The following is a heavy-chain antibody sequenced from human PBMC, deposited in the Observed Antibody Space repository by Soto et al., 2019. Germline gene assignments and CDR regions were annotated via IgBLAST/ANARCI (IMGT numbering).Heavy chain of an antibody. J-gene: IGHJ3*02. Sequence: ASVKVSCKVSGYTLTELSMHWVRQAPGKGLEWMGGFDPEDGETIYAQKFQGRVTMTEDTSTDTAYMELSSLRSEDTAVYYCATGPLHLGELSSYDAFDIWGQGTMVTVSS. CDR3: ATGPLHLGELSSYDAFDI. CDR2: FDPEDGET. CDR1: GYTLTELS. V-gene: IGHV1-24*01. D-gene: IGHD3-16*02.